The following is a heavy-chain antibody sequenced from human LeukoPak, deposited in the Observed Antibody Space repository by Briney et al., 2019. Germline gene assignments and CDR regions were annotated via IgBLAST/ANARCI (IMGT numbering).Heavy chain of an antibody. Sequence: GGSLRLSCAASGFTFSSYGMHWVRQAPGKGLEWVAVIPYDGSNKYYADSVKGRFTISRDNSKNTLYLQMNSLRAEDTAVYYCAKDLRGGYSYVNDAFDIWGQGTMVTVSS. CDR1: GFTFSSYG. CDR3: AKDLRGGYSYVNDAFDI. D-gene: IGHD5-18*01. V-gene: IGHV3-30*18. CDR2: IPYDGSNK. J-gene: IGHJ3*02.